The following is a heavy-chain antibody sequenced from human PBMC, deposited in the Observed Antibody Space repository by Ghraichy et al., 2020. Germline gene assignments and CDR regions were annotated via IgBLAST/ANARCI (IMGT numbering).Heavy chain of an antibody. Sequence: GGSLRLSCAASGFPFSNYAMSWVRQAPGKGLEWVSGIYESGDTTFYADSVKGRFTISRDNSKNTLSLQMNSLRVDDTAVYYCVKDFCTGDRFDTFFDDWGQGTLVTVSS. CDR3: VKDFCTGDRFDTFFDD. CDR1: GFPFSNYA. V-gene: IGHV3-23*01. CDR2: IYESGDTT. J-gene: IGHJ4*02. D-gene: IGHD2-8*02.